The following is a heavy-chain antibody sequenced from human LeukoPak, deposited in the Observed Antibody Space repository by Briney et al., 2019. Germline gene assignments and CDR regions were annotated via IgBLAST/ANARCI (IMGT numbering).Heavy chain of an antibody. Sequence: NTSETLSLTCTVSGGSISSGGYYWTWIRQHPGKGLEWIGYIYYGGSTYYNPSLKSRVTISVDTSKNQFSLQLNSVTAADTAVYYCASPAPYESSGYYKLWGQGILVTVSS. CDR1: GGSISSGGYY. J-gene: IGHJ4*02. CDR3: ASPAPYESSGYYKL. CDR2: IYYGGST. D-gene: IGHD3-22*01. V-gene: IGHV4-31*03.